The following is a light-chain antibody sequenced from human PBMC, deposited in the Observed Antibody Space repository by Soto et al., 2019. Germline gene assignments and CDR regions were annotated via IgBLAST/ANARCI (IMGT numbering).Light chain of an antibody. CDR2: DAS. CDR1: QSVTNF. J-gene: IGKJ4*01. Sequence: EIVLTQSPATLSLSPGERATLSCRASQSVTNFLAWYQQKLGQAPRLVIYDASKRATGIPGRFSGSGSGTDFTLTIANLEPEDFAVYYCQQRINWPLTFGGGTKVEIK. CDR3: QQRINWPLT. V-gene: IGKV3-11*01.